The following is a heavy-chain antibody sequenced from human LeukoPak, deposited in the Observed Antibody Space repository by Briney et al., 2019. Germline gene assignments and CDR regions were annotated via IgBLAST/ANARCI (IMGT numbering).Heavy chain of an antibody. J-gene: IGHJ4*02. CDR1: GFTFSSYG. V-gene: IGHV3-30*18. D-gene: IGHD4-17*01. CDR3: AKDGRLRSLDY. Sequence: PGGSLRLSCAASGFTFSSYGMHWVRQAPGKGLEWVAVISYDGSNKYYADSVKGRFTISRDNSKNTLYLQMNSLRAEDTAVYYCAKDGRLRSLDYWGQGTLVTVSS. CDR2: ISYDGSNK.